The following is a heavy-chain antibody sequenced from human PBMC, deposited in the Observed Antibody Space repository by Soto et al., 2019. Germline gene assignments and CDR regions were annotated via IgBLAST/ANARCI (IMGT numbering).Heavy chain of an antibody. J-gene: IGHJ3*02. CDR2: IIPIFGTA. Sequence: SVKVSCKASGGTFSSYAISWVRQAPGQGLEWMGGIIPIFGTANYAQKFQGRVTITADESTSTAYMELSSLRSEDTAVYYCARDRFAGGGAFAIWGQGTMVTVSS. D-gene: IGHD3-16*01. CDR3: ARDRFAGGGAFAI. CDR1: GGTFSSYA. V-gene: IGHV1-69*13.